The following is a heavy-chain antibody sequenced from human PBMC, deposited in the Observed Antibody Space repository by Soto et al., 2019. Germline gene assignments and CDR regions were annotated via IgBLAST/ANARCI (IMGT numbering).Heavy chain of an antibody. CDR1: GYTLTSSD. Sequence: ASVKVSCKASGYTLTSSDINWVRQATGQGLEWMGWMNPNSGNTGYAQKFQGRVTMTRNTSISTAYMELSSLRSEDTAVYYCARGTYYYYYMDVWGKGTTVTVSS. J-gene: IGHJ6*03. CDR3: ARGTYYYYYMDV. CDR2: MNPNSGNT. V-gene: IGHV1-8*01.